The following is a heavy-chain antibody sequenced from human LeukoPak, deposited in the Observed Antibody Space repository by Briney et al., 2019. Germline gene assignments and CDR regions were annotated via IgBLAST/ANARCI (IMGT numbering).Heavy chain of an antibody. CDR1: GFTFSSYW. CDR2: IKQDGSEK. V-gene: IGHV3-7*01. D-gene: IGHD6-13*01. CDR3: ARVPGYSSSWYYFDY. Sequence: GGSLRLSCAASGFTFSSYWMSWVRQAPGKGLEWVANIKQDGSEKYFVDSVKGRFTISRDNAKNSLYLQMNSLRAEDTAVYYCARVPGYSSSWYYFDYWGQGTLVTVSS. J-gene: IGHJ4*02.